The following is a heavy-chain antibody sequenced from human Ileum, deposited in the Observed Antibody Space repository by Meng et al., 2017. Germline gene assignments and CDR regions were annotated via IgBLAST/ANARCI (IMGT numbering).Heavy chain of an antibody. CDR1: GGSIGSAAYY. J-gene: IGHJ4*02. CDR3: ARGVSAAGLFGN. Sequence: QVQLQESGPGLVKGAQTLSRTCTVSGGSIGSAAYYWTWIRQHPAKGLEWIGYIHYTGSTSYNPSLESRTSTSIDTSNNQFSLKVTSVTAADTAVYYCARGVSAAGLFGNWGPGTLVTVSS. CDR2: IHYTGST. V-gene: IGHV4-31*03. D-gene: IGHD2-2*01.